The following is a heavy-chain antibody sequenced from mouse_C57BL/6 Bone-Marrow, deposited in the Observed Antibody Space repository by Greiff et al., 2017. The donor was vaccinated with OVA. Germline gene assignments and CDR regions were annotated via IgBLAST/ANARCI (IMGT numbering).Heavy chain of an antibody. D-gene: IGHD2-2*01. Sequence: VQLKQSGAELVRPGDSVKLSCTASGFNIKDDYMHWVKQRPEQGLEWIGWIAPENGDTEYASKFQGKATITADTSSNTAYLQLSSLTSEDTAVYYGTSYGYDDVFAYWGQGTLVTVSA. CDR3: TSYGYDDVFAY. CDR2: IAPENGDT. V-gene: IGHV14-4*01. J-gene: IGHJ3*01. CDR1: GFNIKDDY.